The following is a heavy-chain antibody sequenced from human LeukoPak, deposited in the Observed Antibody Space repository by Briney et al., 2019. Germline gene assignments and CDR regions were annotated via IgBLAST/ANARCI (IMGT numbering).Heavy chain of an antibody. V-gene: IGHV4-4*07. D-gene: IGHD2-15*01. J-gene: IGHJ6*03. CDR1: GGSISSYY. CDR3: SRDYGTYCSGGSCPGGYYYYMDV. CDR2: IYTSGIT. Sequence: SETLSLTCTVSGGSISSYYWSWIRQPAGKGLEWIGRIYTSGITNYNPSLKSRVTISVDKSKNQFSLKLSSVTAADTAVYYCSRDYGTYCSGGSCPGGYYYYMDVWGKGTTVTVSS.